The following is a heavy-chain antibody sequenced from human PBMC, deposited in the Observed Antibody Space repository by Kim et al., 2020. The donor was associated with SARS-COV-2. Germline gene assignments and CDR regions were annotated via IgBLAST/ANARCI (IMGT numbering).Heavy chain of an antibody. CDR3: ARRYLNDWDFWSGYYYFDY. CDR2: INTNTGNP. V-gene: IGHV7-4-1*02. J-gene: IGHJ4*02. CDR1: GYTFTSYA. Sequence: ASVKVSCKASGYTFTSYAMNWVRQAPGQGLEWMGWINTNTGNPTYAQGFTGRFVFSLDTSVSTAYLQISSLKAEDTAVYYCARRYLNDWDFWSGYYYFDYWGQGNLVTVSS. D-gene: IGHD3-3*01.